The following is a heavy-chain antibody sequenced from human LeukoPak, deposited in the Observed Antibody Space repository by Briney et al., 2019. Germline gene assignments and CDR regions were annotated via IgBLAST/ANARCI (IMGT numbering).Heavy chain of an antibody. Sequence: SETLSLTCTVPGDSMSDSYWSWIRQPPGKGLEWIGEINHSGSTNYNPSLKSRVTISVDTSKNQFSLKLSSVTAADTAVYYCARGRTVQKVWGQGTLVTVSS. V-gene: IGHV4-34*01. CDR3: ARGRTVQKV. CDR2: INHSGST. J-gene: IGHJ4*02. D-gene: IGHD4-17*01. CDR1: GDSMSDSY.